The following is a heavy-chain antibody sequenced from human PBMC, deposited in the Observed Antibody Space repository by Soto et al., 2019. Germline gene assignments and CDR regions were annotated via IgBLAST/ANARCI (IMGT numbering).Heavy chain of an antibody. D-gene: IGHD3-22*01. Sequence: GGSMKLSCAASGFTFSSYGMHWARQAPGKGLEWVAVIWYDGSNKYYADSVKGRFTISRDNSKNTPYLQMNSLRAEDTAVYYCARDKKVSDYYDSSGYCWSAFDIWGQGTMVTVSS. CDR2: IWYDGSNK. CDR1: GFTFSSYG. V-gene: IGHV3-33*01. J-gene: IGHJ3*02. CDR3: ARDKKVSDYYDSSGYCWSAFDI.